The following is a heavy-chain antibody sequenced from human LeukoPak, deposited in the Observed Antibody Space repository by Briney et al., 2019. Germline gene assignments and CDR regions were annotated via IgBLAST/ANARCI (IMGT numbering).Heavy chain of an antibody. CDR1: GFTFSSYA. V-gene: IGHV3-23*01. CDR2: ISGSGGST. CDR3: AKAPSYYDFWSGYISFDY. J-gene: IGHJ4*02. Sequence: PGGSLRLSCAASGFTFSSYAMSWVRQAPGKGLEWVSAISGSGGSTYYADSVKGRFTISRDNSKNTLYLQMNSLRAEDTAVYYCAKAPSYYDFWSGYISFDYWGQGTLVTVSS. D-gene: IGHD3-3*01.